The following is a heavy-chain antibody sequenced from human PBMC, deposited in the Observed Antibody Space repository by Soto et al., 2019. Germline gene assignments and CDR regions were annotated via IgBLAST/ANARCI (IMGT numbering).Heavy chain of an antibody. CDR3: AKVTWQRVHIPYFHY. CDR1: GFTFSSYA. J-gene: IGHJ4*02. D-gene: IGHD6-6*01. V-gene: IGHV3-23*01. Sequence: EVQLLESGGGLVQPGGSLRLSCAASGFTFSSYAIHWVRQAPGEGLEWVSGISGSGDSTSYTASVKGRFTISRDNSKNTLTLPMNSLRAEDTAVYYCAKVTWQRVHIPYFHYWGQGTLVTVSS. CDR2: ISGSGDST.